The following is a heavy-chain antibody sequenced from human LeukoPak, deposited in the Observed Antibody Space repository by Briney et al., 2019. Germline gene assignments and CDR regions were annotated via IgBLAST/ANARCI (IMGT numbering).Heavy chain of an antibody. CDR3: ARMGYYNSSAYYYAD. D-gene: IGHD3-22*01. Sequence: SGPTLVNPTQTLTLTSTFSGFSLSTNGMRVSWIRQPPGKALEWLARIDWDDDKFYSTSLKTRLTISKDTSKNQVVLTMTNMDPVDTATYYCARMGYYNSSAYYYADWGQGTLVTVSS. V-gene: IGHV2-70*04. CDR2: IDWDDDK. CDR1: GFSLSTNGMR. J-gene: IGHJ4*02.